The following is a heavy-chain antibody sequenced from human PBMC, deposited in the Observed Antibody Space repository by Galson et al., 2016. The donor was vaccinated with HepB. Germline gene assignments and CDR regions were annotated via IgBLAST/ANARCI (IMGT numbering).Heavy chain of an antibody. Sequence: SLRLSCAASGFPFSSYWMSWVRQAPGKGLEWVANIKQDGSEIYYVDSVTGRFTISRDNAKTSLYLQMNSLRAEDTAVYYCARAGSSYGILDYWGQGTLVTVSS. V-gene: IGHV3-7*01. CDR2: IKQDGSEI. CDR1: GFPFSSYW. CDR3: ARAGSSYGILDY. J-gene: IGHJ4*02. D-gene: IGHD5-18*01.